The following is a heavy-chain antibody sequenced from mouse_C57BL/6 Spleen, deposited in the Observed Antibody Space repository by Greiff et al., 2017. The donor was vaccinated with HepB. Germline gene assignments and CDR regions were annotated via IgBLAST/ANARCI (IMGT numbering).Heavy chain of an antibody. CDR2: INPNNGGT. D-gene: IGHD2-5*01. CDR1: GYTFTDYN. V-gene: IGHV1-22*01. J-gene: IGHJ1*03. CDR3: ARKESNHWYFDV. Sequence: VQLKESGPELVKPGASVKMSCKASGYTFTDYNMHWVKQSHGKSLEWIGYINPNNGGTSYNQKFKGKATLTVNKSSSTAYMELRSLTSEDSAVYYCARKESNHWYFDVWGTGTTVTVSS.